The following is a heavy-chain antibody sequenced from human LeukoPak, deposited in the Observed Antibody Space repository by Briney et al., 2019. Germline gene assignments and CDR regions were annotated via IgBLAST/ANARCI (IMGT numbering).Heavy chain of an antibody. CDR1: GFTFSSYE. J-gene: IGHJ4*02. D-gene: IGHD2-21*01. CDR3: VKEKNCGRECYFFDS. CDR2: ISSSGSTI. V-gene: IGHV3-48*03. Sequence: GGSLRLSCAASGFTFSSYEMNWVRQAPGKGLEWVSYISSSGSTIYYADSVKGRFTISRDNAKNSLYLQMNSLTTEDSAIYYCVKEKNCGRECYFFDSWGQGALVTVSS.